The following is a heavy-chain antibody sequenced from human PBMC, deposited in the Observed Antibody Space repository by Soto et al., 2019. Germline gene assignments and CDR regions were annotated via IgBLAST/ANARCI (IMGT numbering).Heavy chain of an antibody. V-gene: IGHV4-38-2*01. D-gene: IGHD6-13*01. CDR3: ARLMAWGDSSGPFDL. J-gene: IGHJ4*02. CDR1: GYSISSGYY. Sequence: PSETLSLTCAVSGYSISSGYYWGWIRQPPGKGLEWIGSTSHSGSTYYNPSLKSRVTISLDTSKKQFSLKLTSVTAADTAVYYCARLMAWGDSSGPFDLWGQGTMVTVSS. CDR2: TSHSGST.